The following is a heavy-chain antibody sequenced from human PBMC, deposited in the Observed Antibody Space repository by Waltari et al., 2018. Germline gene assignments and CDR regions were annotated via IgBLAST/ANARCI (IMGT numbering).Heavy chain of an antibody. CDR1: GFTIKDFA. V-gene: IGHV3-30*01. Sequence: QVQLVESGGGVVQSGKSLRLSCAASGFTIKDFAMHWVRQAPGQGLEWVSVRSSDGTNKYYADSVKGRVIISRDNSGSTLYLQMNSLRPQDTAIYYCARGDCRSTSCYSLESWGHGTLVTVS. CDR3: ARGDCRSTSCYSLES. J-gene: IGHJ1*01. D-gene: IGHD2-2*01. CDR2: RSSDGTNK.